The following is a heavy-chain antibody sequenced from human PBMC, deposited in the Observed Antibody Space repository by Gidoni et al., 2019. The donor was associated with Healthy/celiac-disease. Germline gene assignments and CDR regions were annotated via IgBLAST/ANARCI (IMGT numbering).Heavy chain of an antibody. D-gene: IGHD6-19*01. CDR2: ISGSGGST. Sequence: EVQLLESGGGLVQPGGSLGLSCAASGFPFRSYAMSWVRQAPGTGLEWVSAISGSGGSTYYADSVKGRFTISRDNSKNTLYLQMNSLRAEDTAVYYCAKDQGAVAGGFDYWGQGTLVTVSS. J-gene: IGHJ4*02. V-gene: IGHV3-23*01. CDR3: AKDQGAVAGGFDY. CDR1: GFPFRSYA.